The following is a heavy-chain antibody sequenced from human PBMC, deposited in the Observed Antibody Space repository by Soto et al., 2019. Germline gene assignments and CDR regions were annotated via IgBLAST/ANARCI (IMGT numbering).Heavy chain of an antibody. Sequence: SETLSLTCTVSGGSISSSSFYWGWIRQPPGKGLEWIGSIYYSGSTYYNPSLKSRVTISVDTSKNQFSLKLSSVTAADTAMYYCRIEGNNLDYWGQGTLVTVSS. CDR1: GGSISSSSFY. CDR3: RIEGNNLDY. J-gene: IGHJ4*02. V-gene: IGHV4-39*01. D-gene: IGHD1-20*01. CDR2: IYYSGST.